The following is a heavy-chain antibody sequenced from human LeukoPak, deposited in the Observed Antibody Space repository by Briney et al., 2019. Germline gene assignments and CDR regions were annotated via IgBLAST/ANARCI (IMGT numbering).Heavy chain of an antibody. J-gene: IGHJ5*02. D-gene: IGHD6-19*01. V-gene: IGHV4-34*01. CDR3: ARGRKKHWLVLELDNWFDP. CDR2: INHSGST. CDR1: GGSFSGYY. Sequence: SETLSLTCAVYGGSFSGYYWSWIRQPPGKGLEWIGEINHSGSTNYNPSLKSRVTISVDTSKNQFSLKLSSVTAADTAVYYCARGRKKHWLVLELDNWFDPWGQGTLVTVSS.